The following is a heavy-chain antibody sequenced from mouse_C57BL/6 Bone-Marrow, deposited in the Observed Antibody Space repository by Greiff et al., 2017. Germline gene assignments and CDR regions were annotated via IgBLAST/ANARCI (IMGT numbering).Heavy chain of an antibody. CDR1: GYTFTSYW. Sequence: QVHVKQPGAELVKPGASVKMSCKASGYTFTSYWITWVKQRPGQGLEWIGDIYPGSGSTNYNEKFKSKATLTVDTSSSTAYMQLSSLTSEDSAVDYCGRWGYGSSFWFAYWGQGTLVTVSA. V-gene: IGHV1-55*01. CDR3: GRWGYGSSFWFAY. J-gene: IGHJ3*01. CDR2: IYPGSGST. D-gene: IGHD1-1*01.